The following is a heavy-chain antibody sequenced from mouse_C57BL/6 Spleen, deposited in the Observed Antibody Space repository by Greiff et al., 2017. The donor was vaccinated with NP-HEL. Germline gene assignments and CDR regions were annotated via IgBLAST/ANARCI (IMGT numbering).Heavy chain of an antibody. D-gene: IGHD1-1*01. CDR3: ARDGRIYYYGSSPYYAMDY. CDR2: FGPGSGST. J-gene: IGHJ4*01. V-gene: IGHV1-77*01. Sequence: QVQLKESGAELVKPGASVKISCKASGYTFTDYYINWVKQRPGQGLEWIGKFGPGSGSTYYNEKFKGKATLTADQSSSTAYMQLSSLTSEDSAVYFCARDGRIYYYGSSPYYAMDYWGQGTSVTVSS. CDR1: GYTFTDYY.